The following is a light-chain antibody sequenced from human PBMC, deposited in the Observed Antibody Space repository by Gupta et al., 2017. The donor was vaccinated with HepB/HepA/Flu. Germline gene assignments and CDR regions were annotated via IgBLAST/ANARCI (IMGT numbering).Light chain of an antibody. J-gene: IGKJ2*04. Sequence: EIVLTQSPGTLSLSPGERATLSCRASQSVSSSYLAWYQQKPGQAPRLLIYGASSRATGITDRFSGSGSGTDFTLTISRLEPEDFAVYYCQQYGSSLCSFGQGTKLEIK. CDR2: GAS. CDR3: QQYGSSLCS. V-gene: IGKV3-20*01. CDR1: QSVSSSY.